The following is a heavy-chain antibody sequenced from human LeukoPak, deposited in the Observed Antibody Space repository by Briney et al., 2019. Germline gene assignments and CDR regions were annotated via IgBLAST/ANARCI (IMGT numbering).Heavy chain of an antibody. Sequence: PGGSLRLSCAASGFTFSSYWMSWVRQAPGKGREGVANIKQDRSEKYYVDSVKGRFTISRDNAKNSLYLQMNSLRAEDTAVYYCARARLRGVEAFDYWGQGTLVTVSS. CDR3: ARARLRGVEAFDY. D-gene: IGHD3-10*01. V-gene: IGHV3-7*01. J-gene: IGHJ4*02. CDR1: GFTFSSYW. CDR2: IKQDRSEK.